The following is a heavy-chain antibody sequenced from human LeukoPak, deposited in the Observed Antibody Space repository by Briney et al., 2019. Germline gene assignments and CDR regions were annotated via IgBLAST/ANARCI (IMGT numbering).Heavy chain of an antibody. V-gene: IGHV4-39*01. CDR3: ARTPGSNFDY. Sequence: PSETLSLTCTVSGDSISSSSYYWGWIRQPPGKGLEWIGSIYYSGSTYYNPSLKSRVTISVDTSKNQFSLKLSSVTAADTAVYYCARTPGSNFDYWGQGTLVTVSS. CDR1: GDSISSSSYY. D-gene: IGHD1-14*01. J-gene: IGHJ4*02. CDR2: IYYSGST.